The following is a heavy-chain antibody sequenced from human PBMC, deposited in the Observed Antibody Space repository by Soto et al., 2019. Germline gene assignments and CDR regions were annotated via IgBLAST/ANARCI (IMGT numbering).Heavy chain of an antibody. CDR2: INHSGST. V-gene: IGHV4-34*01. CDR3: ARKSRSSSSRRGWFDP. D-gene: IGHD6-6*01. CDR1: GGSFSGYY. J-gene: IGHJ5*02. Sequence: SETLSLTCAVYGGSFSGYYWSWIRQPPGKGLEWIGEINHSGSTNYNPSLKSRVTISVDTSKNQFSLKLSSVTAADTAVYYCARKSRSSSSRRGWFDPWGQGTLVTVS.